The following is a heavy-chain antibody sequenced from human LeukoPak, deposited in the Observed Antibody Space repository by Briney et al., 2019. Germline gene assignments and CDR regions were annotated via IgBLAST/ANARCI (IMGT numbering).Heavy chain of an antibody. J-gene: IGHJ4*02. CDR3: ARGGSYYDSSGYYARPFDY. V-gene: IGHV3-21*01. CDR2: ISSSSSYI. D-gene: IGHD3-22*01. Sequence: GGSLRLSCAASGFTFSSYSMNWVRQAPGKGLGWVSSISSSSSYIYYADSVKGRFTISRDNAKNSLYLQMNSLRAEDTAVYYCARGGSYYDSSGYYARPFDYWGQGTLVTVSS. CDR1: GFTFSSYS.